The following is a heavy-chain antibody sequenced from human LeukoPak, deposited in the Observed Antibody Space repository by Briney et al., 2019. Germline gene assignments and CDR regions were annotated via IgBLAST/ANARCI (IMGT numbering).Heavy chain of an antibody. CDR2: ISGSGGST. D-gene: IGHD6-13*01. CDR3: AKEGTYSSSWYRDFDY. J-gene: IGHJ4*02. Sequence: GGSLRLSCAASGFTFSSFEMNWVRQAPGKGLEWVSAISGSGGSTYYADSVKGRFTISRDNSKNTLYLQMNSLRAEDTAVYYCAKEGTYSSSWYRDFDYWGQGTLVTVSS. V-gene: IGHV3-23*01. CDR1: GFTFSSFE.